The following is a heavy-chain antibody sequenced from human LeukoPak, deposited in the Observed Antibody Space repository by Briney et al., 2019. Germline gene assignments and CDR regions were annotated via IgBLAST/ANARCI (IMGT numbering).Heavy chain of an antibody. V-gene: IGHV4-61*02. CDR3: ARDSGSGSYYNLYYMDV. Sequence: SETLSLTCTVSGGSISSGSYCWSWIRQPAGKGLEWIGRVYTSGSTNYNPSLKSRVTISVDTSKNQFCLKLSSVTAADTAVYYCARDSGSGSYYNLYYMDVWGKGTTVTISS. CDR2: VYTSGST. CDR1: GGSISSGSYC. J-gene: IGHJ6*03. D-gene: IGHD3-10*01.